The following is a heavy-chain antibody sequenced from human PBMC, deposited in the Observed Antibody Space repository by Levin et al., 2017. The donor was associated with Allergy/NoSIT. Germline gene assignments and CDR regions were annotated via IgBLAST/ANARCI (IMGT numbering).Heavy chain of an antibody. J-gene: IGHJ4*02. CDR1: GGSISSSSYY. CDR2: IYYSGST. D-gene: IGHD5-12*01. V-gene: IGHV4-39*01. CDR3: ARQDGKGSGYDYALFGY. Sequence: PSETLSLTCTVSGGSISSSSYYWGWIRQPPGKGRDWIGSIYYSGSTYYNPFLKSRVTISVDTSKNQFSLQLSSVPAAATAVYYCARQDGKGSGYDYALFGYWGQGTLVTVSS.